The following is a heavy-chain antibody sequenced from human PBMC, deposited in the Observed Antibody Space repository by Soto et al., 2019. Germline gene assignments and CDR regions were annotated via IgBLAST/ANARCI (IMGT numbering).Heavy chain of an antibody. CDR2: IYYSGST. J-gene: IGHJ2*01. D-gene: IGHD2-8*01. V-gene: IGHV4-30-4*01. CDR3: ARAPAVIVPIPGEDLWYFDL. CDR1: GGSISSGDYY. Sequence: QVQLQESGPGLVKPSQTLSLTCTVSGGSISSGDYYWSWIRQPPGKGLEWIGYIYYSGSTYYNPSLKSRVTISVDTSKNQFSLKLSSVTAADTAVYYCARAPAVIVPIPGEDLWYFDLWGRGTLVTVSS.